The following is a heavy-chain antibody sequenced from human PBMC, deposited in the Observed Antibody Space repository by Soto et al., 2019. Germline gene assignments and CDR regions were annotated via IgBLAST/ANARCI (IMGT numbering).Heavy chain of an antibody. D-gene: IGHD3-22*01. J-gene: IGHJ4*02. Sequence: QIQLVQSGAEWRKPGASVKVSCKASGYSFSFYGINWVRQAPGQGLEWMGWINPSDGNRTFAQKFEDRVTMTTATSTNTVFLELRSLKSDDTAIYYCARDRLRGYDSSGFYSWGQGTMVTVSS. V-gene: IGHV1-18*01. CDR1: GYSFSFYG. CDR3: ARDRLRGYDSSGFYS. CDR2: INPSDGNR.